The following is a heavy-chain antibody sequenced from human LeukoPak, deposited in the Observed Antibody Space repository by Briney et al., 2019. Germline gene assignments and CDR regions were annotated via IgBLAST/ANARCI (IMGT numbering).Heavy chain of an antibody. CDR3: ARTDYYDR. V-gene: IGHV3-74*01. J-gene: IGHJ4*02. CDR2: INGDGINT. D-gene: IGHD3-22*01. CDR1: GFPFRSNW. Sequence: GGSLRLSCAASGFPFRSNWMHWVRQAPGRGLVWVSGINGDGINTNYADSVKGRFTISRDNAKNTLYLQMNSLRGEDTAVYYCARTDYYDRWGQGTLVSVSS.